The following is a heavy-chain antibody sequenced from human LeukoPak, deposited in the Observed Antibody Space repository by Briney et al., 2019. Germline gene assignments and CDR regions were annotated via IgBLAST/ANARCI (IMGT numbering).Heavy chain of an antibody. J-gene: IGHJ5*02. CDR2: INPNSGGT. Sequence: VASVKVSCKASGYTFIGYYMHWVRQAPGQGLEWMGWINPNSGGTNYAQKFQGRVTMTRDTSISTAYMELSRLRSDDTAVYYCARGSVLRYFDWLLTSGFDPWGQGTLVTVSS. V-gene: IGHV1-2*02. CDR1: GYTFIGYY. D-gene: IGHD3-9*01. CDR3: ARGSVLRYFDWLLTSGFDP.